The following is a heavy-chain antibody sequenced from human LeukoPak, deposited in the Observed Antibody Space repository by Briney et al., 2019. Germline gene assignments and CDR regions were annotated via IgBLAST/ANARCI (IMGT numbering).Heavy chain of an antibody. D-gene: IGHD6-25*01. CDR3: AKDRQGLSDDY. Sequence: GSLRLSCAASGFTFSSYWMSWVRQAPGKGLEWVANIKQDGSEKYYVDSVKGRFTIPRDNSKNTLYLQMNSLRAEDTAVYYCAKDRQGLSDDYWGQGTLVTVSS. J-gene: IGHJ4*02. V-gene: IGHV3-7*01. CDR1: GFTFSSYW. CDR2: IKQDGSEK.